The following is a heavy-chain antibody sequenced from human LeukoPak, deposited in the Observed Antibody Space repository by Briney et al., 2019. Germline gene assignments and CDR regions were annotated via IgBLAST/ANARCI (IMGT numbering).Heavy chain of an antibody. V-gene: IGHV3-74*01. CDR1: GFTFSSYW. J-gene: IGHJ6*03. Sequence: GGSLRLSCAASGFTFSSYWMHWVRQAPGKGLVWVSRINSDGSSTSYADSVKGRFTISRDNAKNTLYLQMNSLRAEDTAVYYCARVGAIVVVHYYYYMDVWGKGTTVTISS. CDR2: INSDGSST. CDR3: ARVGAIVVVHYYYYMDV. D-gene: IGHD2-2*01.